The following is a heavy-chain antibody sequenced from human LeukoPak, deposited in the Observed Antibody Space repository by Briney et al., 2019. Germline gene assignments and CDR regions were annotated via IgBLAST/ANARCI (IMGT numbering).Heavy chain of an antibody. V-gene: IGHV1-3*01. D-gene: IGHD6-13*01. Sequence: ASVKVSCKASGYTFTSYAMHWVRQAPGQRLEWMGWINAGNGNTKYSQKFQGRVTITRDTSASTAYMELSSLRSEDTAVYYCARAVEGSSWYNYWGQGTQVTVSS. CDR2: INAGNGNT. CDR1: GYTFTSYA. CDR3: ARAVEGSSWYNY. J-gene: IGHJ4*02.